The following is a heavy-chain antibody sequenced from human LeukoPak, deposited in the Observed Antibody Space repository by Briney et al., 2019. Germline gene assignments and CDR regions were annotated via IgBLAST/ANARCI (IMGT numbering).Heavy chain of an antibody. J-gene: IGHJ4*02. CDR2: ISSSSSYI. Sequence: PGGSLRLSCTASGFTFGDYSMNWVRQAPGKGLEWVSSISSSSSYIYYADSVKGRFTISRDNAKNSLYLQMNSLRAEDTAVYYCARGLDGYPHYWGQGTLVTVSS. CDR3: ARGLDGYPHY. CDR1: GFTFGDYS. D-gene: IGHD5-24*01. V-gene: IGHV3-21*01.